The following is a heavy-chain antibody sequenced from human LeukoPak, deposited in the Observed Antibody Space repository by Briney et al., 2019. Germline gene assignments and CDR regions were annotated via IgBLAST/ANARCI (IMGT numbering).Heavy chain of an antibody. V-gene: IGHV3-9*03. D-gene: IGHD3-9*01. Sequence: SLKISCAASGFTFDDYAMHWVRQAPGKGLEWVSGISWNSGSIGYADSVKGRFTISRDNAKNSLYLQMISLRAEDMALYYCAKDNYDILTGYFDYWGQGTLVTVSS. CDR3: AKDNYDILTGYFDY. J-gene: IGHJ4*02. CDR1: GFTFDDYA. CDR2: ISWNSGSI.